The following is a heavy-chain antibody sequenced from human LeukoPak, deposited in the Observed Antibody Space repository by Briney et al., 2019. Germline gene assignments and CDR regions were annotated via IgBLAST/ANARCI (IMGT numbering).Heavy chain of an antibody. CDR3: ARDSKGPGIVGASFDY. J-gene: IGHJ4*02. D-gene: IGHD1-26*01. V-gene: IGHV4-61*02. CDR1: GGSISSGSYY. Sequence: SETLSLTCTVSGGSISSGSYYWSWIRQPAGKGLEWIGRIYTSGSTNYNPSLKSRVTMSVDTSKNQFSLKLSSVTAADTAVYYCARDSKGPGIVGASFDYWGQGTLVTVSS. CDR2: IYTSGST.